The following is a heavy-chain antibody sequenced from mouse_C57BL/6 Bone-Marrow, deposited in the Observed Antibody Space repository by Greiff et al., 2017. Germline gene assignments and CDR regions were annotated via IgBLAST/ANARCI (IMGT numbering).Heavy chain of an antibody. Sequence: EVHLVESGGGLVKPGGSLKLSCAASGFTFSSYAMSWVRQTPEKRLEWVATISDGGSYTYYPDNVKGRFTISRDNAKNNLYLQMSHLKSEDTAMYYCARGGYYGSPLYYYAMDYWGQGTSVTVSS. V-gene: IGHV5-4*01. J-gene: IGHJ4*01. CDR1: GFTFSSYA. CDR3: ARGGYYGSPLYYYAMDY. D-gene: IGHD1-1*01. CDR2: ISDGGSYT.